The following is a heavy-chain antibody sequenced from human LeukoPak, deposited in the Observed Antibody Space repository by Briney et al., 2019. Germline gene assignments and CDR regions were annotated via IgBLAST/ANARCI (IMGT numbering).Heavy chain of an antibody. CDR3: ASLRPPYCSSTSCYPDYMDV. J-gene: IGHJ6*03. V-gene: IGHV1-46*01. Sequence: ASVKVSCKASGYTFTSYYMHWVRQAPGQGLEWMGIINPSGGSTSYAQKFQGRVTMTRDTSTSTVYMELSSLRSEDTAVYYCASLRPPYCSSTSCYPDYMDVWGKGTTVTVSS. CDR1: GYTFTSYY. D-gene: IGHD2-2*01. CDR2: INPSGGST.